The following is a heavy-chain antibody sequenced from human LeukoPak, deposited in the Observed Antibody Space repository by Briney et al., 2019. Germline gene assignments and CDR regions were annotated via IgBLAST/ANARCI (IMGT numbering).Heavy chain of an antibody. CDR1: GGSFSGYY. D-gene: IGHD2-2*01. CDR2: INHSGST. CDR3: AKRLGYCSSTSCYLRFVFGAFDP. Sequence: SETLSLTCAVYGGSFSGYYWSWIRQPPGKGLEWIGEINHSGSTNCNPSLKSRVTISVDTSKNQFSLKLSSVTAADTAVYYCAKRLGYCSSTSCYLRFVFGAFDPWGQGTLVTVSS. J-gene: IGHJ5*02. V-gene: IGHV4-34*01.